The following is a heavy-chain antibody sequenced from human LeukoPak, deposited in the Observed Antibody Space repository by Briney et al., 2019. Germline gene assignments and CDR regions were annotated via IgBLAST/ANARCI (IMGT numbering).Heavy chain of an antibody. Sequence: GGSLRLSCAASGCTFSSYAMSWVREAPGKGLEGVSAISGSGGSTYYADSVKGRFTISRDNSKNTLDLQMNSLRAEDTAVYYRARGRENRDAFDIWGQGTMFTVSS. CDR3: ARGRENRDAFDI. V-gene: IGHV3-23*01. CDR2: ISGSGGST. CDR1: GCTFSSYA. J-gene: IGHJ3*02. D-gene: IGHD1-14*01.